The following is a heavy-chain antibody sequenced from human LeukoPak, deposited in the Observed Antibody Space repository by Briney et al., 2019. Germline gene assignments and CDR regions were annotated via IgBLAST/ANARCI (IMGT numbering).Heavy chain of an antibody. D-gene: IGHD6-19*01. J-gene: IGHJ4*02. CDR1: GFTFSTYA. CDR3: AKGSSSGWPYYFDQ. CDR2: ISGSDAGT. Sequence: PGGSLRLSCAASGFTFSTYAMSWVRQSPGKGLEWVSAISGSDAGTYNADSVKGRFTISRDNPKNTLYLQMNSLRAEDTAVYYCAKGSSSGWPYYFDQWGQGTLVTVSS. V-gene: IGHV3-23*01.